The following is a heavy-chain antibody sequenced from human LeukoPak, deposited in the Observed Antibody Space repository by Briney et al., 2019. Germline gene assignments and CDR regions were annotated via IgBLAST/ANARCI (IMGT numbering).Heavy chain of an antibody. CDR1: GGSISSSNW. D-gene: IGHD1-26*01. J-gene: IGHJ3*02. V-gene: IGHV4-4*02. Sequence: PSRTLSLTSAVSGGSISSSNWWSWVRQPPGKGLEWIGEIYHSGSTTYNPPLKSRVTRSVDKSKIQFSPTLSSVTAAYTAVYYRASPVGASAWSEALYIWNQGTMVTVPA. CDR3: ASPVGASAWSEALYI. CDR2: IYHSGST.